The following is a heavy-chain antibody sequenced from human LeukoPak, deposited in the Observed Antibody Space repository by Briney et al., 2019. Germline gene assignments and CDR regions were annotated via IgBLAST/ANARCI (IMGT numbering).Heavy chain of an antibody. CDR2: IYYSGST. Sequence: SQILSLTCSVAVGSISSGRNYWSWIRQHPGKGLEWIGYIYYSGSTYYNPSLKSRVTISVDTSKNQFSLKLSSVTAADTAVYYCARDYYGMDVWGQGTTVTVSS. V-gene: IGHV4-31*03. CDR3: ARDYYGMDV. CDR1: VGSISSGRNY. J-gene: IGHJ6*02.